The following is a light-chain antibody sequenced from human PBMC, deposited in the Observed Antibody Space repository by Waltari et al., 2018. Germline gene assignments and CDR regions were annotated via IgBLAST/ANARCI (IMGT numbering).Light chain of an antibody. CDR1: QSVGTY. CDR3: QQRRNWPLT. CDR2: DAS. V-gene: IGKV3-11*01. Sequence: EIVLTQSPAILSFSPGERATPSCRTSQSVGTYLAWYQQRPGQSPRLLIYDASYRATGIPARFSGSGSETDFTLTISSLQPEDFAVYYCQQRRNWPLTFGGGTRLEI. J-gene: IGKJ4*01.